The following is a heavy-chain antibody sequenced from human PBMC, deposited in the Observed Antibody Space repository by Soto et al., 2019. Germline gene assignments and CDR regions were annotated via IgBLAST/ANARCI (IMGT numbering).Heavy chain of an antibody. CDR3: ARALYRSGTYYAFDN. D-gene: IGHD1-26*01. CDR2: ISAYNGNT. V-gene: IGHV1-18*01. Sequence: ASVKVSCKTSGYTPTNYDIGWVRQAPGQGLEWMGWISAYNGNTNSAQKLQGRLTMITDTSTRAAYMELRSLRSDDTAVYYCARALYRSGTYYAFDNWGQGTLVTVSS. J-gene: IGHJ4*02. CDR1: GYTPTNYD.